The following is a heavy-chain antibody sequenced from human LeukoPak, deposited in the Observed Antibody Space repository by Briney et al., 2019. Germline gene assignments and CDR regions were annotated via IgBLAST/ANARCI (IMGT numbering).Heavy chain of an antibody. V-gene: IGHV4-34*01. J-gene: IGHJ6*03. CDR2: INHSGST. CDR1: GGSFSGYY. D-gene: IGHD1-26*01. CDR3: ARLVGYYYYYMDV. Sequence: ASESLSLTCAVYGGSFSGYYWSWIRQPPGKGLESIGEINHSGSTNYNPSLKSRVTISVDTSKNQFSLKLSSVTAADTAVYYCARLVGYYYYYMDVWGKGTTVTVSS.